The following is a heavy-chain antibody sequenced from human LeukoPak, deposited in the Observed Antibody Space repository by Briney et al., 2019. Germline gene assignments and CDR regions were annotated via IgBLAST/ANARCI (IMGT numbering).Heavy chain of an antibody. Sequence: PGGYLRLSCAASGFTFSSYWMSWVRQAPGKGLEWVANIKQDGSEKYYVDSVKGRFTISRDNAKNSLYLQMNSLRAEDTAVYYCARALLEWLGLAFDIWGQGTMVTVSS. V-gene: IGHV3-7*01. J-gene: IGHJ3*02. D-gene: IGHD3-3*01. CDR1: GFTFSSYW. CDR2: IKQDGSEK. CDR3: ARALLEWLGLAFDI.